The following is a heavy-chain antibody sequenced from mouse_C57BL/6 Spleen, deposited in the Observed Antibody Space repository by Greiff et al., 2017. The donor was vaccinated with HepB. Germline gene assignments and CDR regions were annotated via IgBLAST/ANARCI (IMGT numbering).Heavy chain of an antibody. V-gene: IGHV1-64*01. Sequence: VQLQQPGAELVKPGASVKLSCKASGYTFTSYWMHWVKQRPGQGLEWIGMIHPTSGSTNYNEKFKSKATLTVDKSSSTADMQLSSLTSEDSAVYYCALWGAMDYWGQGTSVTVSS. CDR1: GYTFTSYW. CDR2: IHPTSGST. D-gene: IGHD1-1*02. CDR3: ALWGAMDY. J-gene: IGHJ4*01.